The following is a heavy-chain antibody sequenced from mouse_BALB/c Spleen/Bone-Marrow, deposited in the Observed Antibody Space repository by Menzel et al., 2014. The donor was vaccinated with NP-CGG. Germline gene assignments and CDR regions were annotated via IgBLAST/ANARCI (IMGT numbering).Heavy chain of an antibody. Sequence: EVQRVESGPDLVKPSQSLSLTCTVTGYSITSGYSCHWIRPFPGNKLEWMGYIHNSGSTNYNPSLKIRISITRDTSKNQFFLQLNSVTTEDTGTYYCARVGDYWGQGTSVTVSS. CDR1: GYSITSGYS. J-gene: IGHJ4*01. V-gene: IGHV3-1*02. CDR2: IHNSGST. CDR3: ARVGDY. D-gene: IGHD1-1*02.